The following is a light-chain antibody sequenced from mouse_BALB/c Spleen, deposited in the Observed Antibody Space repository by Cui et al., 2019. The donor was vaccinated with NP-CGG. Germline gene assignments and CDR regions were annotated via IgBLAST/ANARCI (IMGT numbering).Light chain of an antibody. J-gene: IGLJ1*01. CDR2: GTN. Sequence: AVVTKESALTTSPGETVTLTCRSSTGAVTTSNYANWVQEKPDHLFTGLIGGTNNRAPGVPARFSGSLIGDKAALTITGAQTEDEAIYFCALWYSTHWVFGGGTKLTVL. CDR1: TGAVTTSNY. V-gene: IGLV1*01. CDR3: ALWYSTHWV.